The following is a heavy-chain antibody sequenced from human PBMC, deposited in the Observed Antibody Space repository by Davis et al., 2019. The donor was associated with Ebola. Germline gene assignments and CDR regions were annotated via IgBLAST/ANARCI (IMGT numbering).Heavy chain of an antibody. Sequence: MPSETLSLTCTVSGGSISSYYWSWIRQPPGKGLEWIGEINHSGSTNYNPSLKSRVTISVDTSKNQFSLKLSSVTAADTAVYYCARLRQLVPYYYYGMDVWGQGTTVTVSS. J-gene: IGHJ6*02. CDR3: ARLRQLVPYYYYGMDV. D-gene: IGHD6-6*01. CDR1: GGSISSYY. CDR2: INHSGST. V-gene: IGHV4-34*01.